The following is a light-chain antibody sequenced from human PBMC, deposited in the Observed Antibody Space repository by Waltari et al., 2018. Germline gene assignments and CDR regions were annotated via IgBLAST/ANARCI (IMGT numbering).Light chain of an antibody. CDR2: GSS. CDR3: QQYVSSPVT. J-gene: IGKJ4*01. CDR1: QSVSSTY. Sequence: EIVLTQSPGTLSLSPGERATLSCRVSQSVSSTYLAWNQQKAGQAPRLLIYGSSTRATGIPDRFSGSGSGTEFTLTISRLEPEDFAVYYCQQYVSSPVTFGGGTKVEIK. V-gene: IGKV3-20*01.